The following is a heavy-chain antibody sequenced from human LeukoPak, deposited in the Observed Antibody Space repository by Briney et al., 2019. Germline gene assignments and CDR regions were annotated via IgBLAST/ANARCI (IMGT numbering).Heavy chain of an antibody. CDR3: ARGLSQIVWGGLDY. V-gene: IGHV3-30*04. J-gene: IGHJ4*02. CDR1: GFTFSSYA. CDR2: ISYDGSNK. D-gene: IGHD2-21*01. Sequence: QSGGSLRLSCAASGFTFSSYAMHWVRQAPGKGLEWVAVISYDGSNKYYADSVKGRFTISRDNSKNTVFLQMNSLRVEDTAVYYCARGLSQIVWGGLDYGGQGTLVSVSS.